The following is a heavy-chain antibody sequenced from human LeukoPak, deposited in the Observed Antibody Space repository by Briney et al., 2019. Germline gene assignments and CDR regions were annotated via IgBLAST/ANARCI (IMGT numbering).Heavy chain of an antibody. V-gene: IGHV4-30-2*01. Sequence: PSETLSLTCAVSGGSISSGGYSWSWIRQPPGKGLEWIGYIYHSGSTYYNPSLKSRVTISVDRSKNQFSLKLSPVTAADTAVYYCARVRIGGGYCSSTSCYFDYWGQGTLVTVSS. CDR3: ARVRIGGGYCSSTSCYFDY. CDR1: GGSISSGGYS. CDR2: IYHSGST. J-gene: IGHJ4*02. D-gene: IGHD2-2*01.